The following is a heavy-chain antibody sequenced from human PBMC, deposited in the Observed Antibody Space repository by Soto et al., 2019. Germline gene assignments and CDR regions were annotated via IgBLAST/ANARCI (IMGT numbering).Heavy chain of an antibody. V-gene: IGHV3-23*01. D-gene: IGHD2-8*01. Sequence: GGSLLLSCASSVFTFDSPYSHGMSWVRQSPGKGPEWVSTISSNGANTHYAESVKGRFTISKDASRKTVHLHMNSLRAEDTATYFCVSWVSAHFDYWGQGTTVTVSS. CDR3: VSWVSAHFDY. CDR2: ISSNGANT. J-gene: IGHJ4*01. CDR1: VFTFDSPYSHG.